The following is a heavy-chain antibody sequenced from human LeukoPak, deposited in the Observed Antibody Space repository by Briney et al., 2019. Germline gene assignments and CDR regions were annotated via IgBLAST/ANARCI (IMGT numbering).Heavy chain of an antibody. J-gene: IGHJ6*02. D-gene: IGHD3-10*01. CDR2: INPSGGST. CDR3: ARDRASGSYQVSFCYDLDV. CDR1: GYTFTSYY. V-gene: IGHV1-46*01. Sequence: GASVKVSCKASGYTFTSYYIHWVRQAPGQGLAWMGVINPSGGSTTYAQNFQGRVTMTTDTSTSTVYMELSSPRSEDTAVYYCARDRASGSYQVSFCYDLDVWGLGTTVTVSS.